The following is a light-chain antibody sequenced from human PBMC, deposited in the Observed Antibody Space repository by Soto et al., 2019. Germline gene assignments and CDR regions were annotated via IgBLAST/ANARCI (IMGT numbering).Light chain of an antibody. Sequence: EIVLMQSPGTLSLSPGERATLSCRASQSVSSSYLAWYQQKPGQAPRLLIYGASSRATGIPERFSGSGYGADFTLTISRLEPEDCAVYYCQQYGRSPPTFGQGNKREIK. CDR3: QQYGRSPPT. J-gene: IGKJ2*01. CDR1: QSVSSSY. V-gene: IGKV3-20*01. CDR2: GAS.